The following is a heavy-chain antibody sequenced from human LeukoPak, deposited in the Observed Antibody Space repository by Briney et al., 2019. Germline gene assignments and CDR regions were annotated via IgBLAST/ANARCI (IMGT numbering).Heavy chain of an antibody. CDR1: GYTFTDYY. J-gene: IGHJ4*02. CDR2: INLNSGGT. CDR3: ARWMTTVITPDY. V-gene: IGHV1-2*02. D-gene: IGHD4-11*01. Sequence: ASVKVSCKASGYTFTDYYMHWVRQAPGQELEWMGWINLNSGGTNFAQRFQGRVTMTRDTSISTAYMELSRLRSDDTAVYYCARWMTTVITPDYWGQGTLVTVSS.